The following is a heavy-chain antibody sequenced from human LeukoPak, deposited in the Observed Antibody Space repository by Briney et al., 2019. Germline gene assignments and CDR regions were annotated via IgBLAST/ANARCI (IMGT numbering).Heavy chain of an antibody. J-gene: IGHJ6*03. CDR2: IILIFGTA. Sequence: SVKVSCKASGGTFSSYAISWVRQAPGQGLEWMGGIILIFGTANYAQKFQGRVTITTDESTSTAYMELSSLRSEDTAVYYCARASYYGSGSYYRKNYYYYYMDVWGKGTTVTVSS. CDR3: ARASYYGSGSYYRKNYYYYYMDV. D-gene: IGHD3-10*01. V-gene: IGHV1-69*05. CDR1: GGTFSSYA.